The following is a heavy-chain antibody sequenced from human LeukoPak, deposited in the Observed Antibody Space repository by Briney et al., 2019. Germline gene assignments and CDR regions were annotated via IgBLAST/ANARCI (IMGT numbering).Heavy chain of an antibody. D-gene: IGHD3-3*01. V-gene: IGHV3-30*18. Sequence: GGSLRLSCAASGFTVSTTYMSWVRQAPGKGLEWVAVISYDGSNKYYADSVKGRFTISRDNSKNTPYLQMNSLRAEDTAVYYCAQGDSYYDFLLSVWGQGTMVTVSS. J-gene: IGHJ3*01. CDR1: GFTVSTTY. CDR2: ISYDGSNK. CDR3: AQGDSYYDFLLSV.